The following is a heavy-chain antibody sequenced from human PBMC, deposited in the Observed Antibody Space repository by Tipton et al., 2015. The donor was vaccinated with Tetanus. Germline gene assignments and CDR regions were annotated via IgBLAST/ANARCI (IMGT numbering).Heavy chain of an antibody. Sequence: TLSLTCSVSGGSISSGDYSWSWIRQPPGKGLEWIGYVSYSGSTNSNYSLKSRITISQDTSKNQFSLRLTSVTAADTAVYYCARANYDFPKKGPFDSWGQGSLVIVSS. J-gene: IGHJ4*02. CDR1: GGSISSGDYS. V-gene: IGHV4-61*08. CDR3: ARANYDFPKKGPFDS. CDR2: VSYSGST. D-gene: IGHD3-3*01.